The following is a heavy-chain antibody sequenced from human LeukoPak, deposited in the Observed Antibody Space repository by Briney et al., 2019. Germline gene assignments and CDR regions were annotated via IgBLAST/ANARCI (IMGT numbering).Heavy chain of an antibody. CDR3: ARDLIAVRPGWFDP. CDR2: ISAYNGNT. D-gene: IGHD6-6*01. V-gene: IGHV1-18*01. CDR1: GYTFTTYG. J-gene: IGHJ5*02. Sequence: ASVKVSCKASGYTFTTYGISWVRQAPGQGVEWMGWISAYNGNTNYAQQFQGRVTMTTDTSMRTAYMELRSLRSDDTAVYYCARDLIAVRPGWFDPWGQGSLVTVSS.